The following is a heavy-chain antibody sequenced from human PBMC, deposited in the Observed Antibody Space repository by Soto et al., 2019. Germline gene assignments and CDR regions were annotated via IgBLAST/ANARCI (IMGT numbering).Heavy chain of an antibody. CDR2: IYSGGST. CDR3: SGDIPAQDYYYMDV. V-gene: IGHV3-53*04. J-gene: IGHJ6*03. CDR1: GFTVSSNY. D-gene: IGHD2-21*01. Sequence: EVQLVESGGGLVQPGGSLRLSCAASGFTVSSNYMSWVRQAPGKGLEWVSVIYSGGSTYYADSEKGHFTISRHTSKNTRYLEMNSLRAEHTAVYYGSGDIPAQDYYYMDVWVEGTTIAVSS.